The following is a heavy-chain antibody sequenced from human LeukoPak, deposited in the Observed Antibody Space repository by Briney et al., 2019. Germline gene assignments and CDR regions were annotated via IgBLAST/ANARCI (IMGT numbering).Heavy chain of an antibody. CDR2: INHSGST. D-gene: IGHD3-10*01. V-gene: IGHV4-34*01. CDR1: GGSFSGYY. CDR3: ARDYYGSGSYYFSYYYCMDV. J-gene: IGHJ6*02. Sequence: SETLSLTCAVYGGSFSGYYWSWIRQPPGKGLEWIGEINHSGSTNYNPSLKSRVTISVDTSKNQFSLKLSSVTAADTAVYYCARDYYGSGSYYFSYYYCMDVWGQGTTVTVSS.